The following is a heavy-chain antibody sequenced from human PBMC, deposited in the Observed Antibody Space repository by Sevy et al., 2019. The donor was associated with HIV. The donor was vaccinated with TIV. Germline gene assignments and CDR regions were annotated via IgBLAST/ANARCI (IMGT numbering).Heavy chain of an antibody. Sequence: GGSLRLSCAASGFTFSDYYMSWIRQAPGKGLEWVSYISSSSSYTNYADSVKGRFTISSDNAKNSLYLKMNSLRAEDRAVYYCASEAVGTYYDFWSGYYIRGYYYYYGMDVWGQGTTVTVSS. V-gene: IGHV3-11*06. CDR3: ASEAVGTYYDFWSGYYIRGYYYYYGMDV. CDR1: GFTFSDYY. J-gene: IGHJ6*02. D-gene: IGHD3-3*01. CDR2: ISSSSSYT.